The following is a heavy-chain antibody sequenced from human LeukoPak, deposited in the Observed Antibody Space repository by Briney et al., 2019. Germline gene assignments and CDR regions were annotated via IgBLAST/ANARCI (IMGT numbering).Heavy chain of an antibody. J-gene: IGHJ6*02. V-gene: IGHV4-34*01. Sequence: SETLSLTCAVYGGSFSGYYWSWIRHPPGKGLEWIGEINHSGSTNYNPSLKSRVTISVDTSKNQFSLKLSSVTAADTAVYYCARNRRLGGKNCSGGSCRTYYYYGMDVWGQGTTVTVSS. CDR2: INHSGST. D-gene: IGHD2-15*01. CDR1: GGSFSGYY. CDR3: ARNRRLGGKNCSGGSCRTYYYYGMDV.